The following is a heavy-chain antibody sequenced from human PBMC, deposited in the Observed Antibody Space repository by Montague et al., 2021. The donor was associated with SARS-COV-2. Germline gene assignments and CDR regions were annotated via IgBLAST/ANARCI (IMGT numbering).Heavy chain of an antibody. Sequence: IYTGGSTYYNPSLKSRVTISVDTSKNQFSLKLSSVTAADTAVYYCARHERQWLRLYPYYFDYWGQGTLVNVSS. CDR3: ARHERQWLRLYPYYFDY. V-gene: IGHV4-39*01. J-gene: IGHJ4*02. CDR2: IYTGGST. D-gene: IGHD5-12*01.